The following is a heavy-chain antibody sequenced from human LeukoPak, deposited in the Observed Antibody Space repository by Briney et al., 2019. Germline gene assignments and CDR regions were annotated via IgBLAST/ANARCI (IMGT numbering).Heavy chain of an antibody. CDR2: ISLNSASI. D-gene: IGHD5-12*01. J-gene: IGHJ4*02. Sequence: GGSLRLSCAASGFTFHHYAIHWVRQVPGKGLGWVSGISLNSASIGYADSVKGRFTISRDNAKNSVYLQMNSLRAEDTALYYCAKDKAPLYSGYDWDLDFWGQGTLVTVSS. CDR3: AKDKAPLYSGYDWDLDF. V-gene: IGHV3-9*01. CDR1: GFTFHHYA.